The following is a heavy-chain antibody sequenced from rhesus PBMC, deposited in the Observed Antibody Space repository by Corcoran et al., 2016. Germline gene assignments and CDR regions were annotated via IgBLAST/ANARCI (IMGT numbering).Heavy chain of an antibody. CDR3: ARLANIWTGYDY. CDR1: GYSLSSGYY. D-gene: IGHD3-3*01. Sequence: QVQLQESGPGLVKPSETLSLTCAVSGYSLSSGYYWGWIRQPPGKGLEYIGYISGSSGSTYYNPSLKSRVTISKDTSKNQFSLKLSSVTAADTAVYYCARLANIWTGYDYWGQGVLVTVSS. J-gene: IGHJ4*01. CDR2: ISGSSGST. V-gene: IGHV4-99*01.